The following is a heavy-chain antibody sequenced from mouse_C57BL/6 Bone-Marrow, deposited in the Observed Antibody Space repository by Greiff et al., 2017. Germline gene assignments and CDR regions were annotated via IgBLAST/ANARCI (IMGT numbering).Heavy chain of an antibody. V-gene: IGHV5-12*01. Sequence: EVQLVESGGGLVQPGGSLKLSCAASGFTFSDYYMYWVRQTPEKRLEWVAYISTGGGSTYYPDTVKGRFTISRDNAKNTLYLQMSRLKSEDTAMYYFARQGNWAWFAYWGQGTLVTVSA. CDR1: GFTFSDYY. J-gene: IGHJ3*01. D-gene: IGHD4-1*01. CDR2: ISTGGGST. CDR3: ARQGNWAWFAY.